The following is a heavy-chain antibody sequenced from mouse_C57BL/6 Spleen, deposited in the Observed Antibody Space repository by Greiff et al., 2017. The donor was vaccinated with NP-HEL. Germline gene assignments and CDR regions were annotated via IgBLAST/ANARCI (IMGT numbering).Heavy chain of an antibody. D-gene: IGHD3-2*02. CDR1: GFNIKDYY. V-gene: IGHV14-1*01. CDR3: TTDSSGYVAWFAY. Sequence: EVQLQQSGAELVRPGASVKLSCTASGFNIKDYYMHWVKQRPEQGLEWIGRIDPEDGDTEYAPKFQGKATMTADTSSNTAYLQLSSLTSEDTAVYYCTTDSSGYVAWFAYWGQGTLVTVSA. CDR2: IDPEDGDT. J-gene: IGHJ3*01.